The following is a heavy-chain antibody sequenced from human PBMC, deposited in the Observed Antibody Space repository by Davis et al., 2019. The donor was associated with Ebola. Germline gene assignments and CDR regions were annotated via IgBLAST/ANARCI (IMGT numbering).Heavy chain of an antibody. CDR2: IKSKIDGGTT. Sequence: GESLKISCAASGFTFNNAWMNWVRQAPGKGLEWVGRIKSKIDGGTTDYAAPVKGRFTISRDDSKNALYLQMNSLKTEDTAVYYCTTDNFVAALGTVVSGDYYYVMDVWGQGTTVTVSS. CDR1: GFTFNNAW. CDR3: TTDNFVAALGTVVSGDYYYVMDV. V-gene: IGHV3-15*07. D-gene: IGHD6-13*01. J-gene: IGHJ6*02.